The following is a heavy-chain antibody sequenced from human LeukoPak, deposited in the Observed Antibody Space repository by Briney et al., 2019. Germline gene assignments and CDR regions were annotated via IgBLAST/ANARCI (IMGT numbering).Heavy chain of an antibody. CDR2: INSDGSST. D-gene: IGHD2-2*01. V-gene: IGHV3-74*01. J-gene: IGHJ4*02. Sequence: GGSLRLSCAASGFTFSSYWMHWVRQAPGKGLVWVSRINSDGSSTSYADSVKGRFTISRDNSKNTLYLQMNSLRAEDTAVYYCAKDLVVPAAMDVDYWGQGTLVTVSS. CDR1: GFTFSSYW. CDR3: AKDLVVPAAMDVDY.